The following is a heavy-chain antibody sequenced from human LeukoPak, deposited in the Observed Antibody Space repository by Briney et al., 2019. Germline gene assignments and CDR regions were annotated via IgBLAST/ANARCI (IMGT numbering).Heavy chain of an antibody. CDR3: ARSYSSSRPKLTRKYYYYMDV. CDR1: GGSISSSNYY. CDR2: IYYSGST. Sequence: SETLSLTCAVSGGSISSSNYYWGWIRQPPGKGLEWIGTIYYSGSTYYNPSLKSRVTISVDTSKNQFSLKLSSVTAADTAVYYCARSYSSSRPKLTRKYYYYMDVWGKGTTVTISS. D-gene: IGHD6-13*01. J-gene: IGHJ6*03. V-gene: IGHV4-39*07.